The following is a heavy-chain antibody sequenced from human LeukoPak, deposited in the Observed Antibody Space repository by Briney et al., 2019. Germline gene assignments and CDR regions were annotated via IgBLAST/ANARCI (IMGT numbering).Heavy chain of an antibody. CDR2: IYYSGST. CDR3: ARGGIGDDFDY. CDR1: GGSISSYY. Sequence: SETLSLTCTVSGGSISSYYWSWIRQPPGKGLEWIGYIYYSGSTNYNPSLKSRVTISVDTSKNQFSLKLSSVTAADTAVYYCARGGIGDDFDYWGQGTLVTVSS. V-gene: IGHV4-59*01. D-gene: IGHD3-16*01. J-gene: IGHJ4*02.